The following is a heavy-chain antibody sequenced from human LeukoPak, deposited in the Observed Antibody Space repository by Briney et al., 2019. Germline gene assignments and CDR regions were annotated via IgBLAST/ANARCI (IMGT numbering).Heavy chain of an antibody. CDR3: ARDFSGYRYGYYDY. Sequence: SETLSLTCTVSGGSISSYYRSWIRQPPGKGLEWIGYIYYSGSTNYNPSLKSRVTISVDTSKNQFFLKLSSVTAADTAVYYCARDFSGYRYGYYDYWGQRTLVTVSS. CDR2: IYYSGST. J-gene: IGHJ4*02. D-gene: IGHD5-18*01. CDR1: GGSISSYY. V-gene: IGHV4-59*01.